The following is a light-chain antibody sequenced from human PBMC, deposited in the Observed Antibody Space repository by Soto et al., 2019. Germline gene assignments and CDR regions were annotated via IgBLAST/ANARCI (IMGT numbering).Light chain of an antibody. CDR3: QQYETFSGT. J-gene: IGKJ1*01. CDR1: QSVSCW. CDR2: DAS. V-gene: IGKV1-5*01. Sequence: DIRMYQSPATLSASVGDTVTVTCRASQSVSCWLAWYQQKPGEAPKLLIYDASALPRGVPSRFSGSGSGTKFTLTIASLQPDDFATYYCQQYETFSGTFGPGTKVDI.